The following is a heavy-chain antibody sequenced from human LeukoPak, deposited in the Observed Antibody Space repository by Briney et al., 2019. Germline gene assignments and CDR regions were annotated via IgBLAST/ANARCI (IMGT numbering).Heavy chain of an antibody. J-gene: IGHJ3*02. D-gene: IGHD3-16*01. CDR3: ARKSFVGGVPAFDI. CDR2: ISYDGSNK. V-gene: IGHV3-30-3*01. CDR1: GFTSSSYA. Sequence: TGGSLRLSCAASGFTSSSYAMHWVRQAPGKGLEWVAVISYDGSNKYYADSVKGRFTISRDNSKNTLYLQMNSLRAEDTAVYYCARKSFVGGVPAFDIWGQGTMVTVSS.